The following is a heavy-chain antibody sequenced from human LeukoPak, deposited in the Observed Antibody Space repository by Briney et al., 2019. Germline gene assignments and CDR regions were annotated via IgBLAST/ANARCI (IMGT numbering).Heavy chain of an antibody. J-gene: IGHJ4*02. V-gene: IGHV4/OR15-8*02. Sequence: SETLSLTCGVSGGSIRSTNWWSWVRQPPGEGLEGIGENSLSGQTNFNPSLNGVVTMSLNEYRIQLSLKLTSVAAADAAIYYGSSESGAFWPFGDWGQGTLVIVPT. CDR1: GGSIRSTNW. D-gene: IGHD1-26*01. CDR3: SSESGAFWPFGD. CDR2: NSLSGQT.